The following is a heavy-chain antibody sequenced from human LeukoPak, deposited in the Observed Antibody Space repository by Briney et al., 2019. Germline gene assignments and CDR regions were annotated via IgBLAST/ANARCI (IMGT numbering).Heavy chain of an antibody. V-gene: IGHV3-21*01. CDR3: ARDPNVLRYFDWRPNGVTDV. D-gene: IGHD3-9*01. Sequence: GGSLRLSCAASGFTFSSYSMNWVRQAPGKGLEWVSSISSSSSYIYYADSVKGRFTISRDNAKNSLYLQMNSLRAEDTAVYYCARDPNVLRYFDWRPNGVTDVWGQGTTVTVSS. J-gene: IGHJ6*02. CDR2: ISSSSSYI. CDR1: GFTFSSYS.